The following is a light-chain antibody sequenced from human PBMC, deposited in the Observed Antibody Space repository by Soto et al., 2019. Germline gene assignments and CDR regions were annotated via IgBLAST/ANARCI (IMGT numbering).Light chain of an antibody. CDR1: SSDIGGYNY. CDR3: SSYSSKTPPYV. CDR2: EVT. Sequence: QSVLAQPASVSGSPGQSITISCTGGSSDIGGYNYVSWYQQHPGRAPRLLILEVTNRTSGVPDRFSGSKSGNTASLIIRGLQAEDEADYFCSSYSSKTPPYVFGTGTKLTVL. V-gene: IGLV2-14*01. J-gene: IGLJ1*01.